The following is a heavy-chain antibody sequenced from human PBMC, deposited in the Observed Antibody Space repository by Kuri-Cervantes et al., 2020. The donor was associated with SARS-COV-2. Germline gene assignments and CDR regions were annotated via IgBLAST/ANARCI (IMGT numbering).Heavy chain of an antibody. V-gene: IGHV4-34*01. CDR1: GGSFSGYY. D-gene: IGHD5-24*01. CDR2: INHSGST. J-gene: IGHJ6*02. Sequence: GSLRLSCAVYGGSFSGYYWSWIRQPPGKGLEWIGEINHSGSTNYNPSLKSRVTVSVDTSKNQFSLKLSSVTAADTAVYYCARGVEMATTDYYYYGMDVWGQGTTVTVSS. CDR3: ARGVEMATTDYYYYGMDV.